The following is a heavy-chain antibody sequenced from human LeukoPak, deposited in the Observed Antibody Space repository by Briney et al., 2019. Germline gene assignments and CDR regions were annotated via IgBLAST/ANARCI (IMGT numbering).Heavy chain of an antibody. CDR2: IYYSGST. V-gene: IGHV4-59*08. CDR3: ARLGYDILTGYYDIIDY. CDR1: GGSISSYY. Sequence: SETLSLTCTVSGGSISSYYWSWIRQPPGKGLEWIGYIYYSGSTNYNPSLKSRVTISVDTSKNQFSLKLSSVTAADTAVYYCARLGYDILTGYYDIIDYWGQGTLVTVSS. J-gene: IGHJ4*02. D-gene: IGHD3-9*01.